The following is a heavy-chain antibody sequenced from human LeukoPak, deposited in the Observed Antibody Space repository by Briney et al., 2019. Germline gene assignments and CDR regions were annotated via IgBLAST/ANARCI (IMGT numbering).Heavy chain of an antibody. Sequence: GGSLRLSCAASGFTFSNYAMSWVRQAPGKGLEWVSTISGSGGTTYYADSVKGRFTISRDNSKNTLYLQMNSLRAEDTAVYYCAKGNWGERLDWYFDLWGRGTLVTVSS. CDR1: GFTFSNYA. CDR2: ISGSGGTT. V-gene: IGHV3-23*01. CDR3: AKGNWGERLDWYFDL. J-gene: IGHJ2*01. D-gene: IGHD1-26*01.